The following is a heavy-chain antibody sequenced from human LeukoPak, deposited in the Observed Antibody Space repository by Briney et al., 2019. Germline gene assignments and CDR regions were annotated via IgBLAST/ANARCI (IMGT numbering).Heavy chain of an antibody. V-gene: IGHV3-9*01. CDR2: ISWNGGSV. Sequence: GGSLRLSCAASGFTFDDYAMYWVRQAPGKGLEWVSGISWNGGSVGYADSVKGRFTISRDNAKNSLYLQMNSLRAEDTAVYYCAELGITMIGGVWGKGTTVTISS. CDR3: AELGITMIGGV. CDR1: GFTFDDYA. J-gene: IGHJ6*04. D-gene: IGHD3-10*02.